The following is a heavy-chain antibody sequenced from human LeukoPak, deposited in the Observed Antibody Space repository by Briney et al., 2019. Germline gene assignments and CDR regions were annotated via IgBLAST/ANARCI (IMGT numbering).Heavy chain of an antibody. D-gene: IGHD4-17*01. Sequence: GASVKVSCKASGYTFTMFHMHWVRQAPGQGLEWMGWINPNSGGTDYAQKFQGRVTMTRDTSISTAYMELSRLRSDDTAVYYCARETSPMTTVTTADFYYHGMDVWGQGTTVTVSS. CDR2: INPNSGGT. V-gene: IGHV1-2*02. CDR1: GYTFTMFH. J-gene: IGHJ6*02. CDR3: ARETSPMTTVTTADFYYHGMDV.